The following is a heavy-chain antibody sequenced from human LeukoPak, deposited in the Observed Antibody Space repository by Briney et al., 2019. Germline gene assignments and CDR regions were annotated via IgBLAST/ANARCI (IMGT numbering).Heavy chain of an antibody. Sequence: GGSLRLSCAASGFTVSSNFMSWVRQAPGKGLEWVSVIYSGGSTYYADSVKGRFTISRDNSKNTLYLQMNSLRAEDTAVYYCARDDGSGSYYNYWGQGTLVTVSS. V-gene: IGHV3-53*01. J-gene: IGHJ4*02. CDR2: IYSGGST. CDR1: GFTVSSNF. D-gene: IGHD3-10*01. CDR3: ARDDGSGSYYNY.